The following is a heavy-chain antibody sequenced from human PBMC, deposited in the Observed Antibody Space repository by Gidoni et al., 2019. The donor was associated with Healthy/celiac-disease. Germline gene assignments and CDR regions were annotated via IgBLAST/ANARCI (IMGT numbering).Heavy chain of an antibody. CDR3: ARDRDYDILTGYSYYFDY. Sequence: EVQLVESGGGLVQPGGSLRLSCAASGFTFSSYSMNWVRQAPGKGLEWVSYISSSSSTIYYADSVKGRFTISRDNAKNSLYLQMNSLRDEDTAVYYCARDRDYDILTGYSYYFDYWGQGTLVTVSS. V-gene: IGHV3-48*02. J-gene: IGHJ4*02. D-gene: IGHD3-9*01. CDR2: ISSSSSTI. CDR1: GFTFSSYS.